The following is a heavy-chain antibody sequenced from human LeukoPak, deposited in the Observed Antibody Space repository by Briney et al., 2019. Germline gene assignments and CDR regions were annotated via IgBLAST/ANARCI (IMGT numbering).Heavy chain of an antibody. J-gene: IGHJ4*02. Sequence: PGGSPRLSCSVSGFTFSTYVMHWVRQAPGKGLEYVSAISSNGDNTYYADSVKGRFTISRDNSKNTLYLQMSSLRADDTAIYYCAKNADCAGGNCYRFDSWGQGTLVTVST. V-gene: IGHV3-64D*06. CDR1: GFTFSTYV. CDR2: ISSNGDNT. CDR3: AKNADCAGGNCYRFDS. D-gene: IGHD2-21*01.